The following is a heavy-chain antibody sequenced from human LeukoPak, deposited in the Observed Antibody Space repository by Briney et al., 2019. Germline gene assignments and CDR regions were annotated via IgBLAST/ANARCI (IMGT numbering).Heavy chain of an antibody. V-gene: IGHV3-7*01. CDR2: IKQDGSEK. J-gene: IGHJ4*02. CDR3: ARDLYGSGNFFDY. D-gene: IGHD3-10*01. CDR1: GFTFSSYW. Sequence: GGSLRLSCAASGFTFSSYWMSWVRQAPGKGLEWVANIKQDGSEKYYVDSVKGRFTISRYNAKNSLYLQMNSLGAEDTAVYYCARDLYGSGNFFDYWGQGTLVTVSS.